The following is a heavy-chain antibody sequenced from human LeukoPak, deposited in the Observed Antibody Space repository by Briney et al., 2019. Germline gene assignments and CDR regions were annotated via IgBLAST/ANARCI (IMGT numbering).Heavy chain of an antibody. CDR3: ARDRARTTVTGNDY. V-gene: IGHV3-48*01. CDR2: ISSSSSTI. J-gene: IGHJ4*02. D-gene: IGHD4-17*01. CDR1: GFTFSSYS. Sequence: GGSLRLSCAASGFTFSSYSMNWVRQAPGKGLEWVSYISSSSSTIYYADSVKGRFTISRDNAKNSLYLQMNSLRAEDMAVYYCARDRARTTVTGNDYWGQGTLVTVSS.